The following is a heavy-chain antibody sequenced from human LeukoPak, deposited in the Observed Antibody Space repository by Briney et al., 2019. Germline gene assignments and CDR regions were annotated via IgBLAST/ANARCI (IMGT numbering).Heavy chain of an antibody. J-gene: IGHJ5*02. CDR2: IFTCGST. Sequence: SETLSLTCTISGGSISSYYWSSIRQPAGKGLEWIGRIFTCGSTAYNPSLKSRVTMSVDTSKNQSSLKLSSVTAADTAVYYCARDCLVVVPAAILNWFDPWGQGTLVTVSS. V-gene: IGHV4-4*07. D-gene: IGHD2-2*01. CDR1: GGSISSYY. CDR3: ARDCLVVVPAAILNWFDP.